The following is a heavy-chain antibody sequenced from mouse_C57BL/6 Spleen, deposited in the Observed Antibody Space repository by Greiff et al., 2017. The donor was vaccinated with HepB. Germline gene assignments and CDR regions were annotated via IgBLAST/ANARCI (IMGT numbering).Heavy chain of an antibody. D-gene: IGHD1-1*01. CDR2: TTPTNGRT. J-gene: IGHJ2*01. CDR3: ARIKNIVATYFDY. V-gene: IGHV1S81*02. Sequence: QVQLKESGAELVKAGASVKMSCKASGYTFTSYWMHWVKQRLGQGLEWFAETTPTNGRTYYNEKFKSKATLTVDKASSTAYMLLSGPTFEDSAVYYCARIKNIVATYFDYWGQGTTLTVSS. CDR1: GYTFTSYW.